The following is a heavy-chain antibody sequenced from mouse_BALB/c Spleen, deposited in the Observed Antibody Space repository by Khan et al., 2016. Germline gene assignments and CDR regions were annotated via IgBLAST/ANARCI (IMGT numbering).Heavy chain of an antibody. CDR3: ASQYGSSYVGFAY. D-gene: IGHD1-1*01. Sequence: QVQLQQSGADLVRPGTSVKVSCKASGYAFTNFLIDWIKQRPGQGLDWIGVINPGSGSTNYNEKFKGKATLTADNSSSTAYMQLSSLTSDDSAVYFCASQYGSSYVGFAYWGQGTLVTVSA. J-gene: IGHJ3*01. CDR2: INPGSGST. V-gene: IGHV1-54*01. CDR1: GYAFTNFL.